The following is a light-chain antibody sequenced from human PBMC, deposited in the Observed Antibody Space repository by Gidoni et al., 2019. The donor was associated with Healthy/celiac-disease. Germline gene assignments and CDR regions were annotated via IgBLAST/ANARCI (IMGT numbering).Light chain of an antibody. Sequence: DIVMTQSPDSLAVSLGERATINCKSSQSVSYSSNNKNYLAWYQQKPGQPPKLLIYWASTRESGVPDRFSGSGSGTDFTLTISSLQAEDVAVYYCQQYYSTPHFGQGTKLEIK. CDR1: QSVSYSSNNKNY. CDR3: QQYYSTPH. CDR2: WAS. V-gene: IGKV4-1*01. J-gene: IGKJ2*01.